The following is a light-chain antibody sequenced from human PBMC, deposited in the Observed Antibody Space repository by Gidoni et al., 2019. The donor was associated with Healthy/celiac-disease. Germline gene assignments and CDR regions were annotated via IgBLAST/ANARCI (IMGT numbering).Light chain of an antibody. CDR3: QQRSNWSWT. J-gene: IGKJ1*01. V-gene: IGKV3-11*01. Sequence: GLTQSHATLALSPGERATLSCRASHSVSSYLALCQQRPGQAPRLLIYDASNMATGIPARFSGSGSGTDFTLTISSLEPEDFAVYYCQQRSNWSWTFGQGTKVEIK. CDR1: HSVSSY. CDR2: DAS.